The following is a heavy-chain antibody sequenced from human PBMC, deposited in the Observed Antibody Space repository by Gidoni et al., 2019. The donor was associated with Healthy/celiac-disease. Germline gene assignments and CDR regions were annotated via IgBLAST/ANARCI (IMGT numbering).Heavy chain of an antibody. CDR3: ARHCIGGYDSSGYYRRTPYYYYMDV. V-gene: IGHV4-39*01. CDR1: GGSISSSSYY. J-gene: IGHJ6*03. Sequence: QLQLQESGPGLVQPSETLSLTCTVSGGSISSSSYYWGWIRQPPGKGLEWIGSIYYSGSTYYNPSLKSRVTISVDTSKNQFSLKLSSVTAADTAVYYCARHCIGGYDSSGYYRRTPYYYYMDVWGKGTTVTVSS. D-gene: IGHD3-22*01. CDR2: IYYSGST.